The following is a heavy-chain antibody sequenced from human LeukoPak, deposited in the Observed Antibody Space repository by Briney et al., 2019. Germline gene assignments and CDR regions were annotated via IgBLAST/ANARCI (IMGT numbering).Heavy chain of an antibody. Sequence: SETLSLTCTVSGGSISSYYWSWIRQPPGKGLEWIGYIFYTGSTNYNPSLKSRVTISVDTSKNQFSLKVTSLTPADTGVYYCARSLPGAIGAADLWGQGTLVTVSS. CDR1: GGSISSYY. CDR2: IFYTGST. D-gene: IGHD1-26*01. CDR3: ARSLPGAIGAADL. V-gene: IGHV4-59*01. J-gene: IGHJ4*02.